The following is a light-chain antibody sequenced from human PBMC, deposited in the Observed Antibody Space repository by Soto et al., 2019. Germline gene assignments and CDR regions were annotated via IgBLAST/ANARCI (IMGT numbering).Light chain of an antibody. J-gene: IGKJ1*01. CDR1: QSISSR. CDR2: DAS. V-gene: IGKV1-5*01. CDR3: QQYYSYPAT. Sequence: IQPVYSPCSQSESVGASITVPCRASQSISSRLNWYQHKPGTAPKLLIYDASSLQSGVPSRFSGSGSGTDFTLTISSLQPEDFATYYCQQYYSYPATFGEGTKVDIK.